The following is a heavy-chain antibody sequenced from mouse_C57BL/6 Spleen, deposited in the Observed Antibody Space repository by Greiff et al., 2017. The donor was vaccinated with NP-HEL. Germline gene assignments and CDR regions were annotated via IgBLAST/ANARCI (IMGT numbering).Heavy chain of an antibody. CDR2: INPNNGGT. J-gene: IGHJ1*03. Sequence: EVQLQQSGPELVKPGASVKISCKASGYTFTDYYMNWVKQSHGKSLEWIGDINPNNGGTSYNQKFKGKATLTVDKSSSTAYMELRSLTSEDSAVYYCAREESSYWYFDVWGTGTTVTVSS. CDR3: AREESSYWYFDV. CDR1: GYTFTDYY. V-gene: IGHV1-26*01. D-gene: IGHD1-1*01.